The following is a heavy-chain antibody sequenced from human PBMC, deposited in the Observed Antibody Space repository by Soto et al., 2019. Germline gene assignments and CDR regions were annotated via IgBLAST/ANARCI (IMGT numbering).Heavy chain of an antibody. CDR3: AHRSYDSSGYYHYFDY. CDR2: IYWDDDK. CDR1: GFSLNTSGVG. Sequence: SGPTLVHPTQTLTLTCIFSGFSLNTSGVGVGWIRQPPGKALEWLALIYWDDDKRYSPSLKSRLTITNDTSKNQVVLTMTNMDPVDTATYYCAHRSYDSSGYYHYFDYWGQGTLVTVSS. J-gene: IGHJ4*02. D-gene: IGHD3-22*01. V-gene: IGHV2-5*02.